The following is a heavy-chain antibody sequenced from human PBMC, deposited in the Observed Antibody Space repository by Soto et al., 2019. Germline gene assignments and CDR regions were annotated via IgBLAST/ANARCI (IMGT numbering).Heavy chain of an antibody. J-gene: IGHJ4*02. CDR2: IYYSGST. D-gene: IGHD2-15*01. CDR3: AREGPYCSGGSCSPNFDD. V-gene: IGHV4-39*02. CDR1: GGSISSSSYY. Sequence: SETLSLTCTVSGGSISSSSYYWGWIRQPPGKGLEWIGSIYYSGSTYYNPSLKSRVTISVDTSKNQFSLKLSSVTAADTAVYYCAREGPYCSGGSCSPNFDDWGQGTRVTVAS.